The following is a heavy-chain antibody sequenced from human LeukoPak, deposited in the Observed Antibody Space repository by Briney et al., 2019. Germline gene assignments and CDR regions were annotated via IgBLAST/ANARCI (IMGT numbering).Heavy chain of an antibody. CDR3: ARDKFGGTDY. J-gene: IGHJ4*02. CDR1: GFTFSSSW. V-gene: IGHV3-7*01. Sequence: PGGSLRLSCAASGFTFSSSWMSWVRRAPGKGLEWVANIKPDGSEKYYVDAVKGRLTISRDNAKNSVYLQMKSLRAEDTAVYYCARDKFGGTDYWGQGTLVTVSS. CDR2: IKPDGSEK. D-gene: IGHD3-16*01.